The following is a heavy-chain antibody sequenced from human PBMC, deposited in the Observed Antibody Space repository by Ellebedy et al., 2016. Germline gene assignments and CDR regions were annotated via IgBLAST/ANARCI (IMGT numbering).Heavy chain of an antibody. CDR1: GFSLSPFSAYC. V-gene: IGHV3-30*03. CDR2: ISYDGSNK. Sequence: GGSLRLSCAASGFSLSPFSAYCMHWVRQAPGKGLEWVAVISYDGSNKYYADSVKGRFTISRDNSKNTLYLQMNSLRAEDTAVYYCARVNPSVGAVGDYWGQGTLVTVSS. D-gene: IGHD2-2*01. CDR3: ARVNPSVGAVGDY. J-gene: IGHJ4*02.